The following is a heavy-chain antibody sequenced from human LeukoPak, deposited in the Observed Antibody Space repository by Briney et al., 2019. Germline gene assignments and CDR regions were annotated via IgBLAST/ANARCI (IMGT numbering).Heavy chain of an antibody. J-gene: IGHJ4*02. D-gene: IGHD5-18*01. V-gene: IGHV3-20*04. CDR3: ARESNVDTSIAY. CDR1: GFTFSSYS. Sequence: PGGSLRLSCAASGFTFSSYSMNWVRQAPGKGLEWVSGINWNGGRTGYADSVKGRFTISRDNAKNSLYLQMNSLRAEDTAFYYCARESNVDTSIAYWGQGTLVTVSS. CDR2: INWNGGRT.